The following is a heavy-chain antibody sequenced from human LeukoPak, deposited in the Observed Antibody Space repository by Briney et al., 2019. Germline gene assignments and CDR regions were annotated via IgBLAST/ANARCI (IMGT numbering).Heavy chain of an antibody. J-gene: IGHJ4*02. CDR1: GFTFSSYA. CDR3: AKGPPDDGFDY. CDR2: ISGSGGST. D-gene: IGHD1-1*01. Sequence: GGSLRLSCAASGFTFSSYAMSWVRQAPGKGLEWVSAISGSGGSTYYADSVKGRFTIYRDNSKNTLHLQMNSLRAEHTAVYYCAKGPPDDGFDYWGQGTLVTVSS. V-gene: IGHV3-23*01.